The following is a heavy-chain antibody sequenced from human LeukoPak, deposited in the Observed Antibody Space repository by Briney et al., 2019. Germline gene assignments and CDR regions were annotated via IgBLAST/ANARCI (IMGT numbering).Heavy chain of an antibody. J-gene: IGHJ6*02. D-gene: IGHD3-10*01. CDR1: GYTFTGYY. V-gene: IGHV1-2*04. CDR2: INPNSGGT. Sequence: ASVKVSCKASGYTFTGYYMHWVRQAPGQGLEWMGRINPNSGGTNYAQKFQGWVTMTRDTSISTAYMELSRLRSDDTAVYYCARGGSPEGYYYYGMDVWGQGTTVTVSS. CDR3: ARGGSPEGYYYYGMDV.